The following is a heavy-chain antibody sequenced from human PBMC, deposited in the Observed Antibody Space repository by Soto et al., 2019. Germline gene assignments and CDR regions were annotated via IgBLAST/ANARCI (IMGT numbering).Heavy chain of an antibody. CDR2: ISSNGGST. V-gene: IGHV3-64*01. CDR1: GFTFSSYA. J-gene: IGHJ3*02. Sequence: GGSLSLSCAASGFTFSSYAMHWVRQAPGKGLEYVSAISSNGGSTYYANSVKGRFTISRDNSKNTLYLQMGSLRAEDMAVYYCARDGLRQYAFDIWGQGTMVTVSS. D-gene: IGHD4-17*01. CDR3: ARDGLRQYAFDI.